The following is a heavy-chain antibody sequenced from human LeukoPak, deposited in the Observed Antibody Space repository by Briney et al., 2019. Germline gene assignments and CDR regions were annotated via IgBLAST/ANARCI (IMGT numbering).Heavy chain of an antibody. CDR3: ARPAAPYYYYYMDV. J-gene: IGHJ6*03. V-gene: IGHV4-34*01. CDR2: INHSGST. Sequence: SETLSLTCAVYGGSFSGYYWSWIRQPPGKGLEWIGEINHSGSTNYNPSLKSRVTISVDTSKNQFSLKLSSVTAADTAVYYCARPAAPYYYYYMDVWGQGTTVTVSS. D-gene: IGHD2-2*01. CDR1: GGSFSGYY.